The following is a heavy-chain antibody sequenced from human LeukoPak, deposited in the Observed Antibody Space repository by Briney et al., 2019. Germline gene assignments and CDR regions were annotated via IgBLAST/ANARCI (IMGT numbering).Heavy chain of an antibody. J-gene: IGHJ3*02. CDR3: ARRPSSIAVAGNDAFDI. D-gene: IGHD6-19*01. Sequence: SETLSLTCTVSGGCISSSSYYWGWIRQPPGKGLEWIGSIYYSGSTYYNPSLKSRVTISVDTSKNQFSLKLSSVTAADTAVYYCARRPSSIAVAGNDAFDIWGQGTMVTVSS. CDR2: IYYSGST. V-gene: IGHV4-39*01. CDR1: GGCISSSSYY.